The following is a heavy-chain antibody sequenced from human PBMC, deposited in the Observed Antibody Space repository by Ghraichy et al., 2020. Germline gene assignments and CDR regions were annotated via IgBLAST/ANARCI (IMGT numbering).Heavy chain of an antibody. Sequence: GESLNISCAASGFTFSSYGMHWVRQAPGKGLEWVAFIRYDGSNKYYADSVKGRFTISRDNSKNTLYLQMNSLRAEDTAVYYCAKDLTTVTYMSIYYFDYWGQGTLVTVSS. CDR3: AKDLTTVTYMSIYYFDY. D-gene: IGHD4-17*01. CDR2: IRYDGSNK. CDR1: GFTFSSYG. V-gene: IGHV3-30*02. J-gene: IGHJ4*02.